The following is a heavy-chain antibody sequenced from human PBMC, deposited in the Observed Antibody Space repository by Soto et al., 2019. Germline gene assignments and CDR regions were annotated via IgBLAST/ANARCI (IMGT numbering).Heavy chain of an antibody. D-gene: IGHD2-15*01. J-gene: IGHJ4*02. CDR1: GFKFSNYA. CDR3: AKDRRAGGNSAFYFDF. CDR2: ISATGGGT. V-gene: IGHV3-23*01. Sequence: GGSLRLSCAASGFKFSNYAMSWVRQAPGQGLEWVSLISATGGGTYYADSVKGWLTISRDNSHNTLYLQVHSLTAEDTAVYYCAKDRRAGGNSAFYFDFWGQGAQVTVSS.